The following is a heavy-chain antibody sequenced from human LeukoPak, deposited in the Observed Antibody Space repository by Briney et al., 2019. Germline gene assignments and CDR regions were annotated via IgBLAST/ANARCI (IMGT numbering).Heavy chain of an antibody. D-gene: IGHD2-8*01. CDR3: ARGNANWFDP. V-gene: IGHV3-74*01. J-gene: IGHJ5*02. CDR2: INSDGSNT. Sequence: GGSLRLSCAASGFTFSSYWMHWVRQAPGKGLVWVSRINSDGSNTIYADLVKGRFTISRDNAKNTLDLQMNSLRAEGTAVYYCARGNANWFDPWGLGTLVTVSS. CDR1: GFTFSSYW.